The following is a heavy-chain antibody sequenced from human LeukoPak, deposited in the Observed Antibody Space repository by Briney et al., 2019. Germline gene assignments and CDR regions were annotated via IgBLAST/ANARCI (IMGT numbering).Heavy chain of an antibody. CDR1: GFTFSGYW. CDR3: ARDQLRDFWSGFGSSDYYYGMDV. D-gene: IGHD3-3*01. Sequence: QAGGSLRLSCAASGFTFSGYWMHWVRQAPGKGLVWVSRINTDGSSTSYADSVKGRFTISGDNAKNTLYLQMNSLRAEDTAVYYCARDQLRDFWSGFGSSDYYYGMDVWGQGTTVTVSS. V-gene: IGHV3-74*01. CDR2: INTDGSST. J-gene: IGHJ6*02.